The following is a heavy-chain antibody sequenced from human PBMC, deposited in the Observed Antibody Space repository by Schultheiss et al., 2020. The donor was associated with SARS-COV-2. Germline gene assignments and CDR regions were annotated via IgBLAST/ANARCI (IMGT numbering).Heavy chain of an antibody. V-gene: IGHV1-2*02. CDR2: INPNSGGT. CDR1: GYTFTGYY. D-gene: IGHD6-13*01. J-gene: IGHJ6*02. CDR3: ARVHMLIAAADLYYYYYGMDV. Sequence: ASVKVSCKASGYTFTGYYMHWVRQAPGQGLEWMGWINPNSGGTNYAQKFQGRVTMTRDTSISTAYMELSRLRSDDTAVYYCARVHMLIAAADLYYYYYGMDVWGQGTTVTVSS.